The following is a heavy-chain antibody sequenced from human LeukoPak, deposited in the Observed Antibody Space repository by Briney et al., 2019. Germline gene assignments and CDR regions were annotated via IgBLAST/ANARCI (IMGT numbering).Heavy chain of an antibody. CDR1: GGTFSSYA. J-gene: IGHJ6*03. D-gene: IGHD2-2*01. CDR3: ARDRYCSSTSCYRAYYYYMDV. CDR2: IIPIFGTA. V-gene: IGHV1-69*06. Sequence: SVEVSCKASGGTFSSYAISWVRQAPGQGLEWMGGIIPIFGTANYAQKFQGRVTITADKSTSTAYMELSGLRSEDTAVYYCARDRYCSSTSCYRAYYYYMDVWGKGTTVTVSS.